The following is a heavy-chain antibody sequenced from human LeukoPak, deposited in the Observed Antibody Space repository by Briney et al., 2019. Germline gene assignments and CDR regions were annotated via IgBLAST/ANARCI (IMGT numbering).Heavy chain of an antibody. CDR2: ISAYNGNT. CDR3: ARAPPIVVVPAAIYRFDP. CDR1: GYTFTSYG. Sequence: GASVKVSCKASGYTFTSYGISWVRQAPGQGLEWMGWISAYNGNTNYAQKLQGRVTMTTDTSTSTAYMELRSLRSDDTAVYYRARAPPIVVVPAAIYRFDPWGQGTLVTVSS. J-gene: IGHJ5*02. V-gene: IGHV1-18*01. D-gene: IGHD2-2*01.